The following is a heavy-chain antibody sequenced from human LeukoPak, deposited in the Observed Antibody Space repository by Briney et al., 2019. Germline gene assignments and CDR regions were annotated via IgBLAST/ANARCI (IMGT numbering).Heavy chain of an antibody. Sequence: PSETLSLTCTVSGGSISSSSYYWGWIRQPPGKGLEWIGSIYYSGSTYYNPSLKSRVTISVDTSKNQFSLKLSSVTAADTAVYYCARVIQASGSYRRGDYFDYWGQGTLVTVSS. V-gene: IGHV4-39*07. J-gene: IGHJ4*02. CDR3: ARVIQASGSYRRGDYFDY. CDR2: IYYSGST. D-gene: IGHD1-26*01. CDR1: GGSISSSSYY.